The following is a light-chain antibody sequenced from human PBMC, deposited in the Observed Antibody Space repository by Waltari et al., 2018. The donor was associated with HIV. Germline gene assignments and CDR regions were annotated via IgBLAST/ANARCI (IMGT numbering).Light chain of an antibody. CDR3: ASWDDKLDGWV. CDR1: YSNIGRHT. CDR2: NND. J-gene: IGLJ3*02. V-gene: IGLV1-44*01. Sequence: QSLLPQPPSASGTPGQRVTIPCSGSYSNIGRHTLNWHQQLPGSAPRALIYNNDQRPSGVPDRFSGSKSGTSASLAISGLQSEDQGDYYCASWDDKLDGWVFGGGTRLTVL.